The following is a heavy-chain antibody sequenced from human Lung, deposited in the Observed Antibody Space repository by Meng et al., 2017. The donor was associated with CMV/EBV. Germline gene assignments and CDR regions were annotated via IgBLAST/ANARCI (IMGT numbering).Heavy chain of an antibody. J-gene: IGHJ4*02. CDR3: ARKAIAVADPFDS. D-gene: IGHD6-19*01. V-gene: IGHV4-61*03. Sequence: YYWSWRRQPPEKGLEWIGDIYYSGRTSYKPSRKSRVTISVDTSKNHFSLRLSSVTAADTAVYYCARKAIAVADPFDSWGQGTLVTVSS. CDR1: YY. CDR2: IYYSGRT.